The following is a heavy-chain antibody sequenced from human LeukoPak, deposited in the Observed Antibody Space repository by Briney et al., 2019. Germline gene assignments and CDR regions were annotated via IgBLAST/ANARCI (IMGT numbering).Heavy chain of an antibody. D-gene: IGHD6-6*01. V-gene: IGHV3-11*01. J-gene: IGHJ4*02. CDR2: ISTSGSTI. Sequence: GGSPRLSCAASGFTFSDYYMSWVRQAPGKGLEWVSYISTSGSTIYYADSVKGRFTISRDNAKNSLYLQMNSLRAEDTAAYFCAGDATMAAFDYWGQGTLVTVSS. CDR3: AGDATMAAFDY. CDR1: GFTFSDYY.